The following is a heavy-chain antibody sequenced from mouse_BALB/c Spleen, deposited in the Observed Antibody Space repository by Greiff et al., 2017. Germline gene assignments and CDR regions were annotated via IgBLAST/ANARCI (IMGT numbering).Heavy chain of an antibody. J-gene: IGHJ3*01. CDR3: ARSYYRYSWFAY. Sequence: EVQLVESGPGLVKPSQSLSLTCTVTGYSITSDYAWNWIRQFPGNKLEWMGYISYSGSTSYNPSLKSRISITRDTSKNQFFLQLNSVTTEDTATYYCARSYYRYSWFAYWGQGTLVTVSA. V-gene: IGHV3-2*02. CDR1: GYSITSDYA. D-gene: IGHD2-14*01. CDR2: ISYSGST.